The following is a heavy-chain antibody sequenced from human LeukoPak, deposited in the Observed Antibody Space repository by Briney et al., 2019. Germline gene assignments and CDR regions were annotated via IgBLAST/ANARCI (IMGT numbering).Heavy chain of an antibody. J-gene: IGHJ4*02. Sequence: GGSLRLSCAASGFTFSTYNMNWVRQAPGKGLEWVSLIYSGGTTYYADSVKGRFTISRDNSKNTLYLQMNSLRAEDTAIYYCATGYCTNGVCYWAPFDYWGQGTLVTVSS. V-gene: IGHV3-53*01. CDR2: IYSGGTT. D-gene: IGHD2-8*01. CDR1: GFTFSTYN. CDR3: ATGYCTNGVCYWAPFDY.